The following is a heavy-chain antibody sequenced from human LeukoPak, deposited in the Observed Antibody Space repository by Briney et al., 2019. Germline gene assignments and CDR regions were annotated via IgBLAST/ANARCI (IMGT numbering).Heavy chain of an antibody. V-gene: IGHV1-8*01. CDR1: GYTFTSYD. J-gene: IGHJ1*01. CDR2: MNPNSGNT. Sequence: GASVKVSCKASGYTFTSYDINWVRQATGQGREWMGWMNPNSGNTGYAQKFQGRVTMTRNTSISTAYMELSSLRSEDTAVYYCARGRSSGWYRDFQHWGQGTLVTVSS. CDR3: ARGRSSGWYRDFQH. D-gene: IGHD6-19*01.